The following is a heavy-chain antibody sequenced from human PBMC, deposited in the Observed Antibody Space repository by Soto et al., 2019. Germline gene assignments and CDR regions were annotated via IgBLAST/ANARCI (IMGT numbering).Heavy chain of an antibody. CDR1: GGTFSSYA. Sequence: GASVKVSCKASGGTFSSYAISWVRQAPGQGLEWMGGIIPIFGTANYAQKFQGRVTITADKSTSTAYMELSSLRPEDTAVYYCARSFDMVRGQFDPWGQGTLVTVSS. D-gene: IGHD3-10*01. CDR2: IIPIFGTA. J-gene: IGHJ5*02. CDR3: ARSFDMVRGQFDP. V-gene: IGHV1-69*06.